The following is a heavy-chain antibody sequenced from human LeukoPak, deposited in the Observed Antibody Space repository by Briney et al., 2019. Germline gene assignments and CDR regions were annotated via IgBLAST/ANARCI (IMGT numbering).Heavy chain of an antibody. D-gene: IGHD3-22*01. Sequence: SQTLSLTCTASGGSINSGDYYWSWIRQPPGKGLEWIGYIYYSGSTYYNPSLKSRVTISVDTSKNQSSLKMSSVTAADTAVYYCASYYDSSGYTDNFDYWGQGTLVTVSS. V-gene: IGHV4-30-4*01. CDR3: ASYYDSSGYTDNFDY. CDR2: IYYSGST. CDR1: GGSINSGDYY. J-gene: IGHJ4*02.